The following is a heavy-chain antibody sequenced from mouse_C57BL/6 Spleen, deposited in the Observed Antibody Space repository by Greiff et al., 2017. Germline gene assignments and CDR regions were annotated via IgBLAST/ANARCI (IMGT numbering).Heavy chain of an antibody. D-gene: IGHD1-1*01. CDR2: ISYDGSN. Sequence: EVQLQESGPGLVKPSQSLSLTCSVTGYSITSGYYWNWIRQFPGNKLEWMGYISYDGSNNYNPSLKNRISITRDTSKNQFFLKLNSVTTEDTATYYCARGIPYYYGPYFDYWGQGTTLTVSS. CDR3: ARGIPYYYGPYFDY. J-gene: IGHJ2*01. V-gene: IGHV3-6*01. CDR1: GYSITSGYY.